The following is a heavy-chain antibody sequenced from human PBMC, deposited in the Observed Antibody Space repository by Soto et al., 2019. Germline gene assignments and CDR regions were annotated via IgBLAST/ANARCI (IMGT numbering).Heavy chain of an antibody. CDR2: IYYSGST. D-gene: IGHD5-12*01. CDR1: GGSISSYY. J-gene: IGHJ6*02. Sequence: KPSETLSLTCTVSGGSISSYYWSWIRQPPGKGLEWIGYIYYSGSTNYNPSLKSRVTISVDTSKNQFSLKLSSVTAADTAVYYCARARRGDSGYDSYYYNGMDVWGQGTTVTVS. CDR3: ARARRGDSGYDSYYYNGMDV. V-gene: IGHV4-59*01.